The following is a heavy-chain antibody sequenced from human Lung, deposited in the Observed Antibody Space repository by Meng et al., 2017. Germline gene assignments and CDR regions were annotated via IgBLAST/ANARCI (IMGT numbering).Heavy chain of an antibody. V-gene: IGHV4-4*02. J-gene: IGHJ4*02. D-gene: IGHD2-21*01. CDR1: GGSIISENW. CDR3: TKNDFYCLGY. CDR2: IYHSGSA. Sequence: QVRLKQSGPGLVKPSGTVSLTCAVSGGSIISENWWSWVRQPPGKGLELNGEIYHSGSANYNPSLQSRITIAVDKPKNQFSLTLSSMTAADTAVYYCTKNDFYCLGYWGQGTLVTVSS.